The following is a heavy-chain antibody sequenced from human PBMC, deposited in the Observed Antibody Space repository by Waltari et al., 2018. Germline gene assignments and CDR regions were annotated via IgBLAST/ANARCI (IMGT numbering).Heavy chain of an antibody. V-gene: IGHV1-8*02. J-gene: IGHJ3*02. CDR2: MNPNSGNT. Sequence: QVQLVQSGAEVKKPGASVKVSCKASGYTFTSYDINWVRQATGQGLEGMGWMNPNSGNTGYAQKFQGRVTITADTSTDTAYMELSSLRSEDTAVYYCAKPRRVASWGHDAFDIWGQGTMVTVSS. CDR3: AKPRRVASWGHDAFDI. D-gene: IGHD7-27*01. CDR1: GYTFTSYD.